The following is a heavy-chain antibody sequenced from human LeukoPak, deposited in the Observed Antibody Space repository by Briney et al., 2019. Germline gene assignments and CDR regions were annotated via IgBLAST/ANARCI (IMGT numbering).Heavy chain of an antibody. CDR3: AKANSAMVSVRGWSDP. CDR2: ISWNSGSI. J-gene: IGHJ5*02. CDR1: GFTFDDYA. Sequence: GGSLRLSCAASGFTFDDYAMHWVRQAPGKGLEWVSGISWNSGSIGYADSVKGRFTISRDNAKNSLYLQMNSLRAEDMALYYCAKANSAMVSVRGWSDPWGQGTLVTVSS. V-gene: IGHV3-9*03. D-gene: IGHD5-18*01.